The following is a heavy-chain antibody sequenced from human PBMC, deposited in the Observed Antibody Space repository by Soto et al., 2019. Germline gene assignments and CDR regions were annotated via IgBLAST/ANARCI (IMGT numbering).Heavy chain of an antibody. D-gene: IGHD3-16*01. J-gene: IGHJ5*02. CDR3: ARSPDRGEDARTIRP. CDR1: GGSFGNYE. V-gene: IGHV4-34*01. Sequence: QVQLQQWGAGLLKPSETLSLTCAVYGGSFGNYEWSWIRQPPGEGLEWCGELKHSGTTGYNPSHKSQVTISIDTSKNQCSLKLSSVTAADTAVYDCARSPDRGEDARTIRPWGQGTLVTVSS. CDR2: LKHSGTT.